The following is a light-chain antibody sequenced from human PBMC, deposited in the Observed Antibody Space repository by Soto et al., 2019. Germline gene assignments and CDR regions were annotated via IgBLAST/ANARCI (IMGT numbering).Light chain of an antibody. CDR2: NNN. V-gene: IGLV1-44*01. CDR1: TSNVGTNT. Sequence: QAVVTQPPSASGNPGQRVTISCSGSTSNVGTNTVNWYQQLPGTAPKLLIFNNNNRPSGVPARFSGSSSGTSASLAISDLQSEDEADYYCAAWDETLSGPVFGGGTQLTVL. CDR3: AAWDETLSGPV. J-gene: IGLJ2*01.